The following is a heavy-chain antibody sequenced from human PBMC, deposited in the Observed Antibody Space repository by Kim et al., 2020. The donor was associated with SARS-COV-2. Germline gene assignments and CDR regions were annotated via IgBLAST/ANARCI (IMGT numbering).Heavy chain of an antibody. CDR3: ARGVRRAIVDRGETTTRYYGMDV. D-gene: IGHD3-22*01. CDR2: INHSGST. Sequence: SETLSLTCAVYGGSFSGYYWSWIRQPPGKGLEWIGEINHSGSTNYNPSLKSRVTISVDTSKNQFSLKLSSVTAADTAVYYCARGVRRAIVDRGETTTRYYGMDVWGQGTTVTVSS. CDR1: GGSFSGYY. V-gene: IGHV4-34*01. J-gene: IGHJ6*02.